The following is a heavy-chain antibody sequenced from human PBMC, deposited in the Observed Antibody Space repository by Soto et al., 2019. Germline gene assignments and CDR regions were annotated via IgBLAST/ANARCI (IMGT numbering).Heavy chain of an antibody. J-gene: IGHJ4*02. CDR3: ARDGVSTSREALVRRYHSQNLFDY. CDR2: IIPIFGTA. Sequence: GASVKVSCKASGGTFSSYAISWVRQAPGQGLEWMGGIIPIFGTANYAQKFQGRVTITADESTSTAYMELSSLRSEDTAVYYCARDGVSTSREALVRRYHSQNLFDYWGQGTLVTVSS. CDR1: GGTFSSYA. D-gene: IGHD1-1*01. V-gene: IGHV1-69*13.